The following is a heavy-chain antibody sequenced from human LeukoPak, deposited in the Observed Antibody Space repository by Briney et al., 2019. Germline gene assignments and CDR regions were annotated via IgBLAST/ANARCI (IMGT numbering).Heavy chain of an antibody. CDR2: ISYDGSNK. J-gene: IGHJ5*02. CDR3: AKDDEYYYDSSGPCQFDP. Sequence: GGSLRLSCAASGFTFSSYAMHWVRQAPGKGLEWVAVISYDGSNKYYADSVKGRFTISRDNSKNTLYLQMNSLRAEDTAVYYCAKDDEYYYDSSGPCQFDPWGQGTLVTVSS. CDR1: GFTFSSYA. V-gene: IGHV3-30-3*01. D-gene: IGHD3-22*01.